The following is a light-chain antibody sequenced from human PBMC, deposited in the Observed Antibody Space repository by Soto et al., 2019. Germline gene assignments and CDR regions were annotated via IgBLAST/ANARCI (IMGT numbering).Light chain of an antibody. CDR1: QSFSSSS. J-gene: IGKJ3*01. CDR3: QQYGSSFT. CDR2: AAS. Sequence: EIVLTQSPGTLSLSPGETATLSCRASQSFSSSSLAWYQQRPDQAPRLLIYAASTRAAGIPDRFSGSGSGTEFTLTISRLEPEDFAVYYCQQYGSSFTFGPGT. V-gene: IGKV3-20*01.